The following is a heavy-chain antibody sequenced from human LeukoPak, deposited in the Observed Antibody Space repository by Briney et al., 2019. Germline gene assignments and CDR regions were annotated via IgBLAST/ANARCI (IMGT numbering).Heavy chain of an antibody. V-gene: IGHV3-23*01. Sequence: GGSLRLSCAASGFTFSSYAMSWVRQAPGKGLEWVSAISGSGGSTYYADSVKGRFTISRDSSKNTLYLQMNSLRAEDTAVYYCAEDAGDYSYYYYGMDVWGKGTTVTVSS. CDR3: AEDAGDYSYYYYGMDV. J-gene: IGHJ6*04. CDR1: GFTFSSYA. D-gene: IGHD4-17*01. CDR2: ISGSGGST.